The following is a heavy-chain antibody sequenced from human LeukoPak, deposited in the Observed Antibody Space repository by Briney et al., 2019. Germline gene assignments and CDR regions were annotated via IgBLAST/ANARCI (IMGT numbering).Heavy chain of an antibody. J-gene: IGHJ4*02. V-gene: IGHV3-30*03. Sequence: GGSLRLSCAASGFTFSSYGMHWVRQAPGKGLEWVAVISYDGSNKYYADSVKGRFTISRDNAKNTVYLQMNSLRVEDTAVYYCARVYETNGYLYWGQGSLVTVSS. CDR2: ISYDGSNK. CDR3: ARVYETNGYLY. D-gene: IGHD3-22*01. CDR1: GFTFSSYG.